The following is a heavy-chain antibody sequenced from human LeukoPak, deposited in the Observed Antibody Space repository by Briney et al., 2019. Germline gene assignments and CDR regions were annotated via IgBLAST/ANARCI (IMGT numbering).Heavy chain of an antibody. V-gene: IGHV4-39*01. CDR1: GGSISSSSYY. J-gene: IGHJ5*02. CDR3: ARHVLVPAARWGRDWFDP. Sequence: SETLSLTCTVSGGSISSSSYYWGWIRQPPGKGLEWIGSIYYSGSTYYNPSLKSRVTISVDTSKNQFSLKLSSVTAADTAVYYFARHVLVPAARWGRDWFDPWAREPWSPSPQ. CDR2: IYYSGST. D-gene: IGHD2-2*01.